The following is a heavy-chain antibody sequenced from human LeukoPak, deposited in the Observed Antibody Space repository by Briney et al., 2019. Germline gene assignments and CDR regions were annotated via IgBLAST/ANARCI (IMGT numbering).Heavy chain of an antibody. CDR1: GGSISSSSYY. Sequence: SETLSLTCTVSGGSISSSSYYWRWIRQPPGKGLEWIGRIYYSGSTYYNPSLKSRVSISVDTSKNQFSLKLSSVTAADTAVYYCARQYYYDSSALDYWGQGTLVTVSS. J-gene: IGHJ4*02. D-gene: IGHD3-22*01. CDR2: IYYSGST. CDR3: ARQYYYDSSALDY. V-gene: IGHV4-39*01.